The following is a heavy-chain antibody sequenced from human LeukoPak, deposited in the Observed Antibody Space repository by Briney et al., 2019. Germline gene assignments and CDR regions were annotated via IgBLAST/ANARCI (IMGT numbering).Heavy chain of an antibody. D-gene: IGHD1-26*01. CDR3: ARRTLVSSYYYFDY. Sequence: RSSETLSLTCAVYGGSFSGYYWSWIRQPPGKGLEWIGEINHSGSTNYNPSLKSRVTISVDTSKNHFSLKLSSATAADTAVYYCARRTLVSSYYYFDYWGQGTLVTVSS. V-gene: IGHV4-34*01. CDR2: INHSGST. J-gene: IGHJ4*02. CDR1: GGSFSGYY.